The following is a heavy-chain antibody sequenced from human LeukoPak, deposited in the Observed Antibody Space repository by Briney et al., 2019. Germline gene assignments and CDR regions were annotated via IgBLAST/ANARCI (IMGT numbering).Heavy chain of an antibody. Sequence: GGSLRLSCAASGFTFKSAWMTWVRQAPGKGLEWVSYISSSGSTISYADSVKGRFTISRDNAKNSLFLQMNSLRAEDTAVYYCRGCSSTSCYDYWGQGTLVTVSS. V-gene: IGHV3-48*04. CDR1: GFTFKSAW. CDR3: RGCSSTSCYDY. D-gene: IGHD2-2*01. J-gene: IGHJ4*02. CDR2: ISSSGSTI.